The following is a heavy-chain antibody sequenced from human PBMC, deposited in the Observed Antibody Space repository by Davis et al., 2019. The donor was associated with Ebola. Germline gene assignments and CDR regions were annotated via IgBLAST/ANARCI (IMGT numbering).Heavy chain of an antibody. CDR2: ISAYNGNT. V-gene: IGHV1-18*01. CDR1: GYTFTSYG. D-gene: IGHD4-17*01. Sequence: ASVKVSCKASGYTFTSYGISWVRQAPGQGLEWMGWISAYNGNTNSAQKFQGRVTMTTDTSTNTAYMELRSLRSDDTTVYYCARDLGEYGDNGPGVFFDYWGQGTLVTVSS. CDR3: ARDLGEYGDNGPGVFFDY. J-gene: IGHJ4*02.